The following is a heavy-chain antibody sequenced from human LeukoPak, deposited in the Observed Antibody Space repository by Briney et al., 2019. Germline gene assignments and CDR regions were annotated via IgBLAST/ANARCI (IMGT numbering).Heavy chain of an antibody. J-gene: IGHJ4*02. V-gene: IGHV3-7*01. CDR3: ARESFAARWD. CDR2: IKQDGSEK. Sequence: GGSLRLSCAASGFTFSRYWMSWVRQAPGKGLEWVANIKQDGSEKDYVDSVKGRFTISRDNAKNSLYLQMNSLTAEDTAVYYCARESFAARWDWGQGTLVTVSS. CDR1: GFTFSRYW. D-gene: IGHD6-6*01.